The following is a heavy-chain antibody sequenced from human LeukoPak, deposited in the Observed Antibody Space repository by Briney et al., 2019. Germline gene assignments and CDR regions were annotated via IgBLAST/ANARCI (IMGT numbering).Heavy chain of an antibody. CDR2: ISGSGSST. Sequence: GGSLRLSCAASGFTFSSYTMSWVRQAPGKGLEWVSSISGSGSSTYYADSVKDRFTISRDNSKNTLYLQMNSLRAEDTAVYYCAKVYRAHGDYHAFDVWGQGTMVTVSS. J-gene: IGHJ3*01. CDR3: AKVYRAHGDYHAFDV. D-gene: IGHD4-17*01. CDR1: GFTFSSYT. V-gene: IGHV3-23*01.